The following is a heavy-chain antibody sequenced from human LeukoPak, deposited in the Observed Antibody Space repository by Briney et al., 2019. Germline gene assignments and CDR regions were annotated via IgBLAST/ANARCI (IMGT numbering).Heavy chain of an antibody. D-gene: IGHD1-26*01. CDR2: IYYSGST. CDR1: GGFISSSIYY. V-gene: IGHV4-39*01. CDR3: ASMGYSGSYGY. J-gene: IGHJ4*02. Sequence: SETLSLTCTVSGGFISSSIYYWGWIRQPAGSGLEWIGSIYYSGSTSYNPSLKSRVTISVDTSKNQFSLKLSSVTAADTAVYYCASMGYSGSYGYWGQGTLVTVSS.